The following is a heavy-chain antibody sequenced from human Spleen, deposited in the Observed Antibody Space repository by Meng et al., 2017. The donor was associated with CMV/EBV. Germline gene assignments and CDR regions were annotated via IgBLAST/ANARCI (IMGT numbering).Heavy chain of an antibody. J-gene: IGHJ4*02. CDR1: YTFIYYG. Sequence: YTFIYYGITWVRQGPGQGLEWMGWISAYNGNTNYAQKLQGRVTMTTDTSTSTAYMELRSLRSDDTAVYYCARDQWSGDGYNYELPYYWGQGTLVTVSS. V-gene: IGHV1-18*01. CDR3: ARDQWSGDGYNYELPYY. CDR2: ISAYNGNT. D-gene: IGHD5-24*01.